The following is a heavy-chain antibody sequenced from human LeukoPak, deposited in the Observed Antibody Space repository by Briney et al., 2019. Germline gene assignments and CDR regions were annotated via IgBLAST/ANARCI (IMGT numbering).Heavy chain of an antibody. CDR3: AELGITMIGGV. J-gene: IGHJ6*02. D-gene: IGHD3-10*02. CDR1: VFTLSSYE. CDR2: ISSSVSTI. V-gene: IGHV3-48*03. Sequence: GGSLRLSCAASVFTLSSYEMNWVRQAPGKGLEWVSYISSSVSTIYYADSVKGRFTISRDNEKNSLYLQMNSLRGEDSAVYCCAELGITMIGGVWGQGTTVTLSS.